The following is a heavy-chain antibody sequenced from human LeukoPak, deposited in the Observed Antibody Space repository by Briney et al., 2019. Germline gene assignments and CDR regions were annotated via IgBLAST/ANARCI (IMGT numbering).Heavy chain of an antibody. CDR1: GFSFGDFY. CDR3: ARGHYDMGV. V-gene: IGHV3-11*06. J-gene: IGHJ6*02. Sequence: GGSLRLSCAASGFSFGDFYMTWIRQAPGKGLEWLSHISPSSTYTNFADSVKGRFTISRDNANNSLYVQMNSLRAEDTAVYYCARGHYDMGVWGQGTTVTVSS. CDR2: ISPSSTYT.